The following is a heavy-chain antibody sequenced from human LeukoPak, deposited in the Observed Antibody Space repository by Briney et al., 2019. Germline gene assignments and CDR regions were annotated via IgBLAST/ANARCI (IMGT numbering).Heavy chain of an antibody. J-gene: IGHJ4*02. CDR3: ASNMVATIFQVPVDY. CDR1: GGTFTSYA. CDR2: IIPITGIA. Sequence: SVKVSCKASGGTFTSYAISWVRQAPGQGLEWMGRIIPITGIANYAQKFQGRVTITADKSTSTAYMELSRLTSEDTAVYYCASNMVATIFQVPVDYWGQGTLVAVSS. V-gene: IGHV1-69*04. D-gene: IGHD5-12*01.